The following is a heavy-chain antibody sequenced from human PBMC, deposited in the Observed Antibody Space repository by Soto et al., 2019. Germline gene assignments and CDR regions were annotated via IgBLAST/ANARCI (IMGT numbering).Heavy chain of an antibody. CDR1: GGTFSTYS. V-gene: IGHV1-69*08. D-gene: IGHD6-13*01. CDR3: AGEGHGTTWSFDY. CDR2: IIPILGVS. J-gene: IGHJ4*02. Sequence: QVQLVQSGAEVKKPGSSVKVSCKASGGTFSTYSISWVRQAPGQGPEWMGRIIPILGVSIYAQKFQGRVTXTXDXXTNTGYVELNSLSSDDTAVYYCAGEGHGTTWSFDYWGQGTLVTVSS.